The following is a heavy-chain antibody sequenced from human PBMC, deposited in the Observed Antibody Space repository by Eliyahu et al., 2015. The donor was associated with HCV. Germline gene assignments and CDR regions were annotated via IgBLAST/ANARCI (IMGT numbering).Heavy chain of an antibody. CDR1: GGTFSRHT. Sequence: QVQLVQSGAEVKKPGSSVKVSCKASGGTFSRHTIDWVRQAPGQGLEWMGGIIPLFGTPNYAQKFQGRVTITADESTSTAYMELSSLRSEDTAVYYCARGPETQSAYYYNYWGQGTLVSVSS. CDR3: ARGPETQSAYYYNY. J-gene: IGHJ4*02. V-gene: IGHV1-69*01. CDR2: IIPLFGTP. D-gene: IGHD3-22*01.